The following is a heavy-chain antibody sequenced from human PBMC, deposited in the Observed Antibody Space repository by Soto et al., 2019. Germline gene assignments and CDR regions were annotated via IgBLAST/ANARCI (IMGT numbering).Heavy chain of an antibody. J-gene: IGHJ3*01. V-gene: IGHV1-2*02. Sequence: QVQLVQSGAEVRKPGASVKVSCKASGYTFTGQYLHWARQAPGEGLQWMGWINPSSGGTRYSQYFQGRVTMTRDTSISIAYMEMSSLPSDDTAIYYCARDLSTSSFVGSFDLWGQGTMVTVSS. CDR3: ARDLSTSSFVGSFDL. CDR2: INPSSGGT. CDR1: GYTFTGQY. D-gene: IGHD6-6*01.